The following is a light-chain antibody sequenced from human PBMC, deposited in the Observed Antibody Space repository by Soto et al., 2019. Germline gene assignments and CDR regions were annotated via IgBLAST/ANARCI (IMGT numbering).Light chain of an antibody. V-gene: IGLV2-14*01. CDR1: SRDVGGYNY. CDR2: EVS. Sequence: QSALTQPASVSGSPGQSITISCTGTSRDVGGYNYVSWYQQHPGKAPKLMIYEVSYRPSGVSNRFSGSRSGNTASLTISGLQAEDEDDYYCSSYTTTTTVVFGGGTKLTVL. CDR3: SSYTTTTTVV. J-gene: IGLJ2*01.